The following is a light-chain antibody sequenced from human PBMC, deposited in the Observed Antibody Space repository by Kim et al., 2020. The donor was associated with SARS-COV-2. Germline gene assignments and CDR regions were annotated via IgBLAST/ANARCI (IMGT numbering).Light chain of an antibody. J-gene: IGLJ3*02. V-gene: IGLV1-44*01. CDR3: AAWDDSLNGV. CDR2: NND. Sequence: PRQRVTISCSGSSSTIGSTAVAWYQQLPGTAPRLLIYNNDQRPSGVPVRFSGSKSGTSASLAISGLQSEDDADYYCAAWDDSLNGVFGGGPKLTV. CDR1: SSTIGSTA.